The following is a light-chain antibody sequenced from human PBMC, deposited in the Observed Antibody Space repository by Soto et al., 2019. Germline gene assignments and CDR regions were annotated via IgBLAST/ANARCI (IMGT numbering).Light chain of an antibody. V-gene: IGKV3-11*01. J-gene: IGKJ5*01. CDR1: QSISRY. CDR2: DAS. CDR3: QQRSNWIT. Sequence: IVLTQSPATLSLSPGERATLSCRASQSISRYLAWYQQKPGQAPRLLLYDASNRATGIPARFSGSGFGTDFTLTISSLEPEDFAVYHCQQRSNWITFGQGTRLEIK.